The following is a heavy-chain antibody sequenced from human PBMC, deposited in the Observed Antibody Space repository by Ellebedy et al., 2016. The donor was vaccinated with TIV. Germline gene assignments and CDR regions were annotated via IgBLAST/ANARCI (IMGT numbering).Heavy chain of an antibody. J-gene: IGHJ5*02. Sequence: SETLSLTXTVSGGSISSSSYYWSWIRQPPGKGLEWIGEINHSGSTNYNPSLKSRVTISVDTSKNQFSLKLSSVTAADTAVYYCARMFPRTTVTWFNPWGQGTLVTVSA. CDR3: ARMFPRTTVTWFNP. CDR2: INHSGST. CDR1: GGSISSSSYY. V-gene: IGHV4-39*07. D-gene: IGHD4-11*01.